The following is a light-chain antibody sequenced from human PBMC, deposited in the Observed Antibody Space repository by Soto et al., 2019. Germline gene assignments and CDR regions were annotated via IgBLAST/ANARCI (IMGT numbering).Light chain of an antibody. CDR1: SSDVGGYNY. V-gene: IGLV2-14*01. CDR3: SSYTSSSTLVV. Sequence: QSALTQPASVSGSPGQSITISCTGTSSDVGGYNYVSWYQQHPGKAPKLMIYEVSNRPSGVSNRFSGSKSGNTASLTISGLQAEDDADYYCSSYTSSSTLVVFGGGTKLTFL. J-gene: IGLJ2*01. CDR2: EVS.